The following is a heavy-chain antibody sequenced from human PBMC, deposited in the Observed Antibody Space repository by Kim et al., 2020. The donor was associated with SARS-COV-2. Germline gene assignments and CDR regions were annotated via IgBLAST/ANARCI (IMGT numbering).Heavy chain of an antibody. CDR1: GFTFSSYA. Sequence: GGSLRLSCAASGFTFSSYAMSWVRQAPGKGLEWVSAISGSGGSTYYADSVKGRFTISRDNSKNTLYLQMNSLRAEDTAVYYCAALEGDSIQGGFYGSGVIDYWGQGTLVTVSS. CDR3: AALEGDSIQGGFYGSGVIDY. D-gene: IGHD3-10*01. V-gene: IGHV3-23*01. J-gene: IGHJ4*02. CDR2: ISGSGGST.